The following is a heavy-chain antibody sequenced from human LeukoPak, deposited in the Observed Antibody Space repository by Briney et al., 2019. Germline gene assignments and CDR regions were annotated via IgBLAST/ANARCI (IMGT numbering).Heavy chain of an antibody. CDR3: ATAHITIFGVVTYPFDY. Sequence: GGSLTLSCAASVFTLRTYNMNWVRQAPGKGLEGLSSISSSSTYIYYADSVKGRFTISRDNAKNSLYLQMNTLRVEDTAVYYCATAHITIFGVVTYPFDYWGQGTLVTVSS. V-gene: IGHV3-21*01. CDR2: ISSSSTYI. CDR1: VFTLRTYN. D-gene: IGHD3-3*01. J-gene: IGHJ4*02.